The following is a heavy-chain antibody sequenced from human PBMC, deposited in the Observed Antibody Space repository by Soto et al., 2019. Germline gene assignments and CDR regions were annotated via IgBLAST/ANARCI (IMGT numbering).Heavy chain of an antibody. CDR2: IYYSGST. V-gene: IGHV4-31*03. Sequence: QVQLQESGPGLVKPSQTLSLTCTVSGGSISSGGYYWSWIRQHPGKGLEWIGYIYYSGSTYYNPSIKSRVTISVDTSKNQFSRKLSSVTAADTAVYYCARDRGYSGYDWSYFDYWGQGTLVTVSS. D-gene: IGHD5-12*01. J-gene: IGHJ4*02. CDR3: ARDRGYSGYDWSYFDY. CDR1: GGSISSGGYY.